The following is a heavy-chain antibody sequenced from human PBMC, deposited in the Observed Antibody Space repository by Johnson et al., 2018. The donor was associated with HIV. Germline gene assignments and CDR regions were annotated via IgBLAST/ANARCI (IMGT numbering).Heavy chain of an antibody. J-gene: IGHJ3*01. V-gene: IGHV3-9*01. CDR3: ARDFGVAFDV. D-gene: IGHD3-16*01. Sequence: VQLVESGGGLVQPGRSLRLSCAASGFTFDDYSMHWVRQAPGKGLEWVASISWHSGGIVYADSVKGRFTISRDNAKNSLYLQMNSLRSEDTALYYCARDFGVAFDVCGQGTMVTVSS. CDR2: ISWHSGGI. CDR1: GFTFDDYS.